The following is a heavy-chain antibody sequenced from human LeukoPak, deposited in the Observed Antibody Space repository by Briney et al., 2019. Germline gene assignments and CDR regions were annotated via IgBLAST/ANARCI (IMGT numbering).Heavy chain of an antibody. CDR2: ISYDGSNK. Sequence: GGSLRLSCAASGFTFSDYYMSWIRQAPGKGLEWVAVISYDGSNKYYADSVKGRFTISRDNSKNTLYLQMNSLRAEDTAVYYCARSIVGATYFDYWGQGTLVTVSS. CDR1: GFTFSDYY. V-gene: IGHV3-30-3*01. D-gene: IGHD1-26*01. J-gene: IGHJ4*02. CDR3: ARSIVGATYFDY.